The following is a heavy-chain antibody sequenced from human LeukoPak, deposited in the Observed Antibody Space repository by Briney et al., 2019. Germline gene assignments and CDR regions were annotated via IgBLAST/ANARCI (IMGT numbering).Heavy chain of an antibody. CDR3: ARAVAVSEKFDL. D-gene: IGHD6-19*01. J-gene: IGHJ5*02. CDR1: GDSIRSGDYD. Sequence: SQTLSLTCSVSGDSIRSGDYDWTWIRQPPGKGLEWIGYVYHSGPTYYNPSLKSRVIISVDTSKNQFSLKLTSVTAADTAVYYCARAVAVSEKFDLWGQGTQVTVSS. CDR2: VYHSGPT. V-gene: IGHV4-30-4*08.